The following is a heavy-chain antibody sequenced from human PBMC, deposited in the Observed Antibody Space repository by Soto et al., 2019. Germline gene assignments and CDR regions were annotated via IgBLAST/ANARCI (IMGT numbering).Heavy chain of an antibody. Sequence: QLQLQESGPGLVKPSETLSLTCTVSGGSISSSSYYWGWIRQPPGKGLEWIASIYYSGSTYYNPSLKSRITISEDTSKNQFSLKLSSVTAADTAVYYCALYYYYYMDVWGKGTTVTVSS. CDR1: GGSISSSSYY. V-gene: IGHV4-39*01. J-gene: IGHJ6*03. CDR3: ALYYYYYMDV. CDR2: IYYSGST.